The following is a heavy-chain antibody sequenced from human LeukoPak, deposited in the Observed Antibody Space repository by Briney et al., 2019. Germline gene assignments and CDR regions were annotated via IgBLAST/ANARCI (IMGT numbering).Heavy chain of an antibody. CDR3: AKDLETGNDY. CDR2: IWYEGTNK. D-gene: IGHD7-27*01. CDR1: GFTFSNYG. J-gene: IGHJ4*02. Sequence: GGSLRLSCAGSGFTFSNYGMHWVRQAPGKGLEWVAVIWYEGTNKYYADSVKGRFTISRDNSKNTLYLQMNSLRAEDTAVYYCAKDLETGNDYWGQGTLVTVSS. V-gene: IGHV3-30*02.